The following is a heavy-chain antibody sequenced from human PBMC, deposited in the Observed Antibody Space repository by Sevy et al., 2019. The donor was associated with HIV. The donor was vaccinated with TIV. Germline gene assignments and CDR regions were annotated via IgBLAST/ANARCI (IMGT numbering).Heavy chain of an antibody. CDR3: ARSQSSSWHYFDY. CDR2: ISYDGTFT. J-gene: IGHJ4*02. Sequence: GGSLRLSFAASGFIFSDYTLHWVRQAPGKGLEWVAVISYDGTFTYYADSVKGRFTISRANSKNTLFLQMNSLRHEDTAVYYCARSQSSSWHYFDYWGQGTLVTVSS. V-gene: IGHV3-30*04. D-gene: IGHD6-13*01. CDR1: GFIFSDYT.